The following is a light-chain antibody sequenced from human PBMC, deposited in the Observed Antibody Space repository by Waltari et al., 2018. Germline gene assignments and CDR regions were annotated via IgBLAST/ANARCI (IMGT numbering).Light chain of an antibody. CDR3: VSYADTDSLI. J-gene: IGLJ2*01. CDR2: DVT. CDR1: SSDIGSYDY. V-gene: IGLV2-14*03. Sequence: QSALTQPASVSGSLGQSITISCTGTSSDIGSYDYVPWYQHHQGKAPRLLIYDVTHRPSGVSSRFSGSKSDSTASLTISGLQSGDEADYYCVSYADTDSLIFGGGTQLTV.